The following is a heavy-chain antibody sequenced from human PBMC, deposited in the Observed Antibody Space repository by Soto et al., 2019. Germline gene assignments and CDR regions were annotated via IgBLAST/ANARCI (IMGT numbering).Heavy chain of an antibody. J-gene: IGHJ6*02. CDR1: GGSFSSYY. Sequence: ETLSLTCTVSGGSFSSYYWSWIRQPPGKGLEWIGHIYYSGRTNYNPSLKSRVTISGDTSKNQLSLKLSSVTAADTAVYYCARDYYYDSRGYPGAYYYGMDVWGQGTTVTVSS. CDR2: IYYSGRT. D-gene: IGHD3-22*01. V-gene: IGHV4-59*01. CDR3: ARDYYYDSRGYPGAYYYGMDV.